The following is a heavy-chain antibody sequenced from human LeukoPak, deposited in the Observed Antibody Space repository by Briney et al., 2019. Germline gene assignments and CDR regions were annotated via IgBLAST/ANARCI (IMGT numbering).Heavy chain of an antibody. Sequence: GGSLRLSCAASGFTFSSYWMSLVGQAPGKRLEWVANIKQYGSEKYYVDSVKGRFTISRDNAKTSLYLQMNSVRGEDTAVYYCATFGELFYYFDYWGQGTLVTVSS. CDR3: ATFGELFYYFDY. CDR1: GFTFSSYW. V-gene: IGHV3-7*01. CDR2: IKQYGSEK. D-gene: IGHD3-10*01. J-gene: IGHJ4*02.